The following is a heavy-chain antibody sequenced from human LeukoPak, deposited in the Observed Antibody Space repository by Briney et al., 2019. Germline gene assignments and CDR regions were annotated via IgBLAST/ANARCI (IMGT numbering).Heavy chain of an antibody. D-gene: IGHD6-19*01. Sequence: GGSLRLSCAASGFTFSDYYMSWIRQAPGKGLEWVSYISGSDTTMYYADSVKGRFTISRDNAKNSLYLQMNGLRADDTAVYYCVRQWLVPDYWGQGTLVTVSS. J-gene: IGHJ4*02. V-gene: IGHV3-11*01. CDR2: ISGSDTTM. CDR1: GFTFSDYY. CDR3: VRQWLVPDY.